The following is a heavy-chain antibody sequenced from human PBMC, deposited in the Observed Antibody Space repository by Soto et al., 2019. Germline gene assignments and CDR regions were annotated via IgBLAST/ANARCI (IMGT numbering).Heavy chain of an antibody. CDR1: GFTFSSYA. CDR3: AKDLGRIAVAGHRDAFDI. CDR2: ISGSGGST. Sequence: GGSLRLSCAASGFTFSSYAMSWVRQAPGKGLEWVSAISGSGGSTYYADSVKGRFTISRDNSKNTLYLQMNSLRAEDTAVYYCAKDLGRIAVAGHRDAFDIWGQGTIVTVSS. V-gene: IGHV3-23*01. D-gene: IGHD6-19*01. J-gene: IGHJ3*02.